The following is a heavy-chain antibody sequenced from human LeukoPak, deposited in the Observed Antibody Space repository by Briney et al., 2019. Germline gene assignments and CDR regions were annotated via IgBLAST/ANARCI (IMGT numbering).Heavy chain of an antibody. D-gene: IGHD3-16*01. J-gene: IGHJ3*02. CDR1: GGSISSGDYY. CDR3: ARDALFGAFRGLGGQLPALYAFDI. CDR2: IYYSGST. Sequence: SETLSLTCTVSGGSISSGDYYWSWIRQPPGKGLEWIGYIYYSGSTYYNPSLKSRVTISVDTSKNQFSLKLSSVTAADTAVYYCARDALFGAFRGLGGQLPALYAFDIWGQGTMVTVSS. V-gene: IGHV4-30-4*01.